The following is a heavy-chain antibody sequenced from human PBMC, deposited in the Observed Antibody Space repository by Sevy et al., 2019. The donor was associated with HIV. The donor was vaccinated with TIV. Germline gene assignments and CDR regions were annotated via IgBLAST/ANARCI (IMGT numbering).Heavy chain of an antibody. D-gene: IGHD2-8*01. J-gene: IGHJ4*02. CDR3: AREGCTKPHDY. V-gene: IGHV3-23*01. Sequence: GGSLRLSCAAAGFTFSKYSMSWVRQPPGKGLEWVSTLSFGCGEINHADSVKGRFTISRDNSKNSLYLQMNNLRAEDTAVYYCAREGCTKPHDYWGQGTLVTVSS. CDR1: GFTFSKYS. CDR2: LSFGCGEI.